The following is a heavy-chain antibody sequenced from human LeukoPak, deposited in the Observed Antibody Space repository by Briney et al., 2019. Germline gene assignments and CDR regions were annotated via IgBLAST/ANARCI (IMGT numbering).Heavy chain of an antibody. CDR3: ARVKDVAYSSAWYNWFDP. Sequence: ASVKVSCKASGYTFTGYYMHWVRQAPGQGLEWMGRINPNSGGTNYAQKFQGRVTMTRDTSISTAYMELSRLRSDDTAVYYCARVKDVAYSSAWYNWFDPWGQGTLVTVSS. D-gene: IGHD6-19*01. J-gene: IGHJ5*02. V-gene: IGHV1-2*06. CDR2: INPNSGGT. CDR1: GYTFTGYY.